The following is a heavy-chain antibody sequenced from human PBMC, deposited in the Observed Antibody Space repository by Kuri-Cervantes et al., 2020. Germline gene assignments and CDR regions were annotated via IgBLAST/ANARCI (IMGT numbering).Heavy chain of an antibody. V-gene: IGHV3-9*01. CDR3: AKSPRR. Sequence: LSLTCAASGFTFDDYAMHWVRQAPGKGLEWVSGISWNSGSIGYADSVKGRFTISRDNAKNSLYLQMNSLRAEDTAVYYCAKSPRRWGQGTLVTVSS. CDR1: GFTFDDYA. CDR2: ISWNSGSI. J-gene: IGHJ4*02.